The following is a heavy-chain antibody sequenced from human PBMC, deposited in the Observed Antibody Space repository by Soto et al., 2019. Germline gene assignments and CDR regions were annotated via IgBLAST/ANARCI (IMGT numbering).Heavy chain of an antibody. CDR1: GFTFSSYA. CDR2: ISGSGGST. Sequence: EVQLLESGGGLVQPGGSLRLSCAASGFTFSSYAMSWVRQAPGKGLEWVSAISGSGGSTYYADSVKGRFTISRDNSRNTLYVHMNSLRAEDTAVYYCAREGVYDSSVHYFDCWGRGTLVTVSS. CDR3: AREGVYDSSVHYFDC. J-gene: IGHJ4*02. D-gene: IGHD3-22*01. V-gene: IGHV3-23*01.